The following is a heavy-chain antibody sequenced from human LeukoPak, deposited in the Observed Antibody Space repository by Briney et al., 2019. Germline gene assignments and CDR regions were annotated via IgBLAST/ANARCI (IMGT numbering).Heavy chain of an antibody. D-gene: IGHD3-10*02. V-gene: IGHV4-39*07. CDR2: IYYSGST. CDR1: GGSISSSSYY. J-gene: IGHJ5*02. CDR3: AREARQIGYMFFDP. Sequence: SETLSLTCTVSGGSISSSSYYWGWIRQPPGKGLEWIGSIYYSGSTYYNPSLKSRVTMSVDTSKNQFSLKLSSVTAADTAVYYCAREARQIGYMFFDPWGQGTLVTVSS.